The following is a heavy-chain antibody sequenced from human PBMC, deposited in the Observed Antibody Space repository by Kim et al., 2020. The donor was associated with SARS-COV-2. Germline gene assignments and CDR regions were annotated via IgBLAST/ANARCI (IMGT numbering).Heavy chain of an antibody. D-gene: IGHD6-13*01. Sequence: GGSLRLSCAASGFMFTNYWMTWVRQAPGKGPEWVANIKQDGNEKDYVGSVKGRFTISRDNAKNLVYLEMNSLRAEDTAVYYCARVVAAPHWFDPWGQGTL. CDR3: ARVVAAPHWFDP. V-gene: IGHV3-7*03. CDR1: GFMFTNYW. CDR2: IKQDGNEK. J-gene: IGHJ5*02.